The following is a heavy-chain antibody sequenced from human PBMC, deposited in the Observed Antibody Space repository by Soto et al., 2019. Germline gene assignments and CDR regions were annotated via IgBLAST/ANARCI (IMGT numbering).Heavy chain of an antibody. CDR2: ISGRTAGGTT. Sequence: EVQVEESGGGLVELGGSLRLSCAASGFTFSDAWFHWVRQAPGKGLEWVGVISGRTAGGTTDYAAPVKGRFTISRHDSENTLYLQMNTLKTDDTAVYYCTAGYSTNWYVWGQGTLVTVSS. CDR1: GFTFSDAW. J-gene: IGHJ1*01. V-gene: IGHV3-15*01. D-gene: IGHD6-13*01. CDR3: TAGYSTNWYV.